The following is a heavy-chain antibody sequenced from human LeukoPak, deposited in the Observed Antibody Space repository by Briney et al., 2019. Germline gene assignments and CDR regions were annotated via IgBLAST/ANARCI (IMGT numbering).Heavy chain of an antibody. V-gene: IGHV4-61*08. J-gene: IGHJ5*02. Sequence: PSETLSLTCTVSGGSISSGGYSWSWIRQPPGKGLEWIGYIYHSGNTNYNPSLKSRVSISIDTSKTQFSLKLSSVTAADTAVYYCARLWFGDNWFDPWGQGTLVTVSS. CDR2: IYHSGNT. CDR1: GGSISSGGYS. CDR3: ARLWFGDNWFDP. D-gene: IGHD3-10*01.